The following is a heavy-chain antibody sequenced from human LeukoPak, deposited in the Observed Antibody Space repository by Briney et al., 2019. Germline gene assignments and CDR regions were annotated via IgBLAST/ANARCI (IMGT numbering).Heavy chain of an antibody. CDR1: GFTFTSYW. CDR2: IKQDDNEK. J-gene: IGHJ4*02. CDR3: ARDAYRDQYFDY. D-gene: IGHD4-11*01. V-gene: IGHV3-7*01. Sequence: PGGSLRLSCAASGFTFTSYWMSWVRQAPGKGLEWVANIKQDDNEKYYVDSVKGRFTISRDNAKNSLYLQMNSLRAEDTAVYYCARDAYRDQYFDYWGQGTLVTVSS.